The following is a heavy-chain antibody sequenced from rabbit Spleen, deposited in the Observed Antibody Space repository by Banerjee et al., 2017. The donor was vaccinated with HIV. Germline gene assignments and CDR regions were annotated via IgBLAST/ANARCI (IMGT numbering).Heavy chain of an antibody. D-gene: IGHD1-1*01. Sequence: QSLEESGGDLVKPGASLTLTCTASGVSFSNNYYMCWVRQAPGKGLEWIACIDVIRSGSTYYASWVNGRFTISRDNAQNTLYLQLNSLTAADTTTYFCVREVYHILGLWGPGTLVTVS. V-gene: IGHV1S40*01. J-gene: IGHJ4*01. CDR2: IDVIRSGST. CDR3: VREVYHILGL. CDR1: GVSFSNNYY.